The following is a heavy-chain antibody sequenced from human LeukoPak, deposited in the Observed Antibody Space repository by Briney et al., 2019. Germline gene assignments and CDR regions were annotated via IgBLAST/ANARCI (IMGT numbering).Heavy chain of an antibody. D-gene: IGHD3-10*01. V-gene: IGHV3-30*18. J-gene: IGHJ6*02. Sequence: PGKSLRLSCAASRFTFNTYGMHCVRQAPGKGLEWVALISYDGTNTHYADSVKGRFTIARDNSKNTLSLQMNGLRGEDTAVYYCAKDESRAALLRGANYFYFSGMDVWGRGTTVTVSS. CDR1: RFTFNTYG. CDR2: ISYDGTNT. CDR3: AKDESRAALLRGANYFYFSGMDV.